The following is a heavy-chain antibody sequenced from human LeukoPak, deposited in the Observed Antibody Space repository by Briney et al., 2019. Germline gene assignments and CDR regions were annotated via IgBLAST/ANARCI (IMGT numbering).Heavy chain of an antibody. V-gene: IGHV4-31*03. CDR1: GGSISSGGYY. CDR3: ASNGRRYSYGYPAGAFDI. Sequence: PSETLSLTCTVSGGSISSGGYYWSWIRQHPGKGLEWIGYIYYSGSTYYNPSLRSRVTISVDTSKNQFSLKLSSVTAADTAVYYCASNGRRYSYGYPAGAFDIWGQGTMVTVSS. J-gene: IGHJ3*02. CDR2: IYYSGST. D-gene: IGHD5-18*01.